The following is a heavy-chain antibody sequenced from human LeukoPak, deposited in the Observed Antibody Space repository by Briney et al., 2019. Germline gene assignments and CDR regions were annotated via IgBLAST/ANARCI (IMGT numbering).Heavy chain of an antibody. CDR1: VYTFTSYG. CDR3: ARDRVVVARYVDY. Sequence: DSVKVSCKSSVYTFTSYGISWVRQAPGQGLEWMGWISANNGNTNYAQNLQGRVTMTTDTSTSTAYMELRSLTSDDTAVYYCARDRVVVARYVDYWGQGTLVTVSS. V-gene: IGHV1-18*01. J-gene: IGHJ4*02. CDR2: ISANNGNT. D-gene: IGHD3-22*01.